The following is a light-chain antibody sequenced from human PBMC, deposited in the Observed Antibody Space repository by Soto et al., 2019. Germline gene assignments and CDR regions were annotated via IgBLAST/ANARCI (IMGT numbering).Light chain of an antibody. V-gene: IGKV3-20*01. J-gene: IGKJ1*01. CDR1: QSVSSNS. Sequence: EIVLTQSPGTLSLSPGERATLSCRASQSVSSNSLAWYQQKPGQAPRLLIYGASSRATGIPDRFSGSGSGTDFTLTISRLEPEDFAVYYCQYYGSSPWTFGQGTKVEIK. CDR2: GAS. CDR3: QYYGSSPWT.